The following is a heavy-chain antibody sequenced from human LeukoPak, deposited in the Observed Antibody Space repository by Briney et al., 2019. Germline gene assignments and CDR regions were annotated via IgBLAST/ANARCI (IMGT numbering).Heavy chain of an antibody. J-gene: IGHJ6*03. Sequence: PGGSLRLSCAASGFTFTNYAMSWVRQAPGKGLEWVSAISGSGGSTFYADSVKGRFTISRDNSKNTLYLQMNSLRAEDTAVYYCAKLGGGITMIVVVNYYYMDVWGKGTTVTVSS. CDR3: AKLGGGITMIVVVNYYYMDV. CDR1: GFTFTNYA. D-gene: IGHD3-22*01. V-gene: IGHV3-23*01. CDR2: ISGSGGST.